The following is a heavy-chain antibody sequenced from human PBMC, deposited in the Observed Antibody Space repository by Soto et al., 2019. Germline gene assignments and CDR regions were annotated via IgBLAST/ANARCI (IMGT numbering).Heavy chain of an antibody. CDR3: ARDRYYDILARRAFDI. CDR1: GYTFTSYG. J-gene: IGHJ3*02. Sequence: QAQLVQSGAEVKKPGASVKVSCKASGYTFTSYGISWVRQAPGQGLEWMGWISAYNGNTNYAQKLQGRVTMSTDTATSTAYMELRSLRSDGTAVYSCARDRYYDILARRAFDIWGQGTMVIVSS. D-gene: IGHD3-9*01. V-gene: IGHV1-18*01. CDR2: ISAYNGNT.